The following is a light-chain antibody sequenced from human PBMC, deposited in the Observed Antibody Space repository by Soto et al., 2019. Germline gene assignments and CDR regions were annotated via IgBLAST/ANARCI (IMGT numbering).Light chain of an antibody. CDR1: SSYVGSYNR. J-gene: IGLJ1*01. V-gene: IGLV2-18*02. Sequence: SVLTQPPSGSGSPREAGGISRPGNSSYVGSYNRVSWYQQPPGAAPKLMIYEVSNRPSGVPDRFSGSKSGNTASLTISGLQAEDEADYYCNSYTGSSTYVFGTGTRSPS. CDR3: NSYTGSSTYV. CDR2: EVS.